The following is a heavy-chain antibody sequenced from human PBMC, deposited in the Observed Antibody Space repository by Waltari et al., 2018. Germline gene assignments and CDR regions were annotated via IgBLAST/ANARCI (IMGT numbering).Heavy chain of an antibody. CDR1: GGSLSSGSYY. Sequence: QVQLQESGPGLVKPSQTLSLTCTVSGGSLSSGSYYWSWIRQPAGKGLEWIGYIYTSGSTNYNPSLKSRVTISVDTSKNQFSLKLSSVTAADTAVYYCARVEGYFDYWGQGTLVTVSS. V-gene: IGHV4-61*09. J-gene: IGHJ4*02. CDR3: ARVEGYFDY. CDR2: IYTSGST.